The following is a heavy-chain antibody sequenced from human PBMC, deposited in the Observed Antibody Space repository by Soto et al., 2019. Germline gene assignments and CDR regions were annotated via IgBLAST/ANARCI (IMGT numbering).Heavy chain of an antibody. D-gene: IGHD3-16*01. Sequence: SETLSLTCTVSGGSISSSSYYWSWIRQPPGKGLEWIGYIYYSGSTNYNPSLKSRVTISVDTSKNQFSLKLSSVTAADTAVYYCARERGTVGDFDYWGQGTLVTVSS. CDR2: IYYSGST. V-gene: IGHV4-61*01. CDR3: ARERGTVGDFDY. J-gene: IGHJ4*02. CDR1: GGSISSSSYY.